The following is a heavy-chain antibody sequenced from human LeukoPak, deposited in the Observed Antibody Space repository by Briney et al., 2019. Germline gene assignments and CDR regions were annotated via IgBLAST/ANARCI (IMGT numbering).Heavy chain of an antibody. V-gene: IGHV6-1*01. D-gene: IGHD6-19*01. J-gene: IGHJ4*02. Sequence: SQTLSLTCAISGDSVSSDSAAWNWTRQSPSRGLEWLGRTYYRSKWYNDYAVSVKSRIIINPDTSKNQFSLQLNSVTPEDTAVYYCAGRISGWEFDSWGQGTLVTVSS. CDR2: TYYRSKWYN. CDR1: GDSVSSDSAA. CDR3: AGRISGWEFDS.